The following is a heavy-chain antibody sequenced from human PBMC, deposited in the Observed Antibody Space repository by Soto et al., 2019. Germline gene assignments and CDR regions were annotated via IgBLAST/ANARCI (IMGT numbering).Heavy chain of an antibody. D-gene: IGHD3-22*01. CDR3: AKGKVAYDNSGLQYFYYFPMNV. Sequence: LRLSCAASGFTFSSYGMHWVRQAPGKGLEWVAVIWYDGSKKYYADSVKGRVTISRDNSKNTLYLQLNSLRVEDTAVYYCAKGKVAYDNSGLQYFYYFPMNVWGQGTTVTVSS. CDR1: GFTFSSYG. CDR2: IWYDGSKK. J-gene: IGHJ6*02. V-gene: IGHV3-33*06.